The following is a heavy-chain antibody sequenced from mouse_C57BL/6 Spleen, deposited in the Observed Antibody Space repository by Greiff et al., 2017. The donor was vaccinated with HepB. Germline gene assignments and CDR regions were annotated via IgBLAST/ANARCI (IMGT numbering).Heavy chain of an antibody. D-gene: IGHD1-1*01. Sequence: EVKLMESGAELVRPGASVKLSCTASGFNIKDDYMHWVKQRPEQGLEWIGWIDPENGDTEYASKFQGKATITADTSSNTAYLQLSSLTSEDTAVYYCTRLLLRSAMDYWGQGTSVTVSS. CDR1: GFNIKDDY. CDR2: IDPENGDT. CDR3: TRLLLRSAMDY. V-gene: IGHV14-4*01. J-gene: IGHJ4*01.